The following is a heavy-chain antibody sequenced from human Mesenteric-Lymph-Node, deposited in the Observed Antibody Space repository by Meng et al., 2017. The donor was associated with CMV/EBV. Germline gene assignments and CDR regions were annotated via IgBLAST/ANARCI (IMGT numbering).Heavy chain of an antibody. Sequence: ASVKVSCKPSGYSFTTYGLTWVRQAPGEGLEWMGWIRLYNGKTNFAQKFQGRLTMTTDTFTSTAYMELRSLRSDDTGVYYCARGSGYYDLWSGYESLDVWGQGTTVTVSS. V-gene: IGHV1-18*01. J-gene: IGHJ6*02. CDR2: IRLYNGKT. D-gene: IGHD3-3*01. CDR3: ARGSGYYDLWSGYESLDV. CDR1: GYSFTTYG.